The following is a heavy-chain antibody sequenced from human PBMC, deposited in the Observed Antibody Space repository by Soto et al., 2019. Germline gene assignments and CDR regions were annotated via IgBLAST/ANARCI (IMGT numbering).Heavy chain of an antibody. CDR3: ASSGGAYRFDP. V-gene: IGHV1-69*01. Sequence: QVQLVQSGAEVKKPGSSVKVSCKASGGTFSSDAISWVRQAPGQGLGCMGGFIPIFGTANYAQKFQGRVTITADESTSTAYMELSSLRSEDTAVSYCASSGGAYRFDPWGQGTLVTVSS. CDR1: GGTFSSDA. D-gene: IGHD3-10*01. J-gene: IGHJ5*02. CDR2: FIPIFGTA.